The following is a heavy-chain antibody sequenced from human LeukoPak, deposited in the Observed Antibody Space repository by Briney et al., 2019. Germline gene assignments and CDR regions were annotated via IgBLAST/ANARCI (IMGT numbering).Heavy chain of an antibody. CDR1: GYTFTSYG. CDR2: SSSYNGKT. V-gene: IGHV1-18*01. D-gene: IGHD3-3*01. J-gene: IGHJ5*02. CDR3: ARALGEDYDFWSDPLNWFDP. Sequence: ASVKVSCKASGYTFTSYGITWVRQAPGQGLEWMGWSSSYNGKTNYVKKFQGRVTMTTDTSTSTAYMELRSLRSDDTAVYYCARALGEDYDFWSDPLNWFDPWGQGTLVTVSS.